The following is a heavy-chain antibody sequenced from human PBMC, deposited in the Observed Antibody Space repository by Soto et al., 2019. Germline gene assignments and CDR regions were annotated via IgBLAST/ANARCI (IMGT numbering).Heavy chain of an antibody. CDR1: GFTFSSYA. V-gene: IGHV3-23*01. Sequence: SLRLSCAASGFTFSSYAMSWVRQAPGKGLEWVSAISGSGGSTYYADSVKGRFTISRDNSKNTLYLQMNSLRAEDTAVYYCAKDTLPYSSSWQRGTFDYWGQGTLVTVSS. CDR3: AKDTLPYSSSWQRGTFDY. D-gene: IGHD6-13*01. J-gene: IGHJ4*02. CDR2: ISGSGGST.